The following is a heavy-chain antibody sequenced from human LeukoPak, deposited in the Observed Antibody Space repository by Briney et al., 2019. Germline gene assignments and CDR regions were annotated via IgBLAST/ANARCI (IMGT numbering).Heavy chain of an antibody. D-gene: IGHD5-18*01. Sequence: ASVKVSCKVSGYTLTELSMHWVRQAPGKGLEWMGGFDPEDGETIYAQKFQGRVTITADESTSTAYMELSSLRSEDTAVYYCARGEPELWLRNPSPNFDYWGQGTLVTVSS. J-gene: IGHJ4*02. CDR3: ARGEPELWLRNPSPNFDY. CDR1: GYTLTELS. CDR2: FDPEDGET. V-gene: IGHV1-24*01.